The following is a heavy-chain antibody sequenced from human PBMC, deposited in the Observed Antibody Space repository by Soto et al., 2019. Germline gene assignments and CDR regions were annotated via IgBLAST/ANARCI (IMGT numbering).Heavy chain of an antibody. J-gene: IGHJ6*02. CDR1: GFSLSTSW. Sequence: EVQLLESGGGLVQPGGSLRLSCTASGFSLSTSWMTWVSQAPGKGLEWVANIMQDGSDKYYVDSVKGRFTISRDNAKNSLYLQMTSLRAEDTAVYYCASKRLYFYGLDVWGQGTTVTVSS. CDR3: ASKRLYFYGLDV. V-gene: IGHV3-7*01. CDR2: IMQDGSDK.